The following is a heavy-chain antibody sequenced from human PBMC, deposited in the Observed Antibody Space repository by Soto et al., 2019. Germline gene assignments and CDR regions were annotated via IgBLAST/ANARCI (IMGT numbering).Heavy chain of an antibody. J-gene: IGHJ4*02. Sequence: QLQLQESGPGLVKPSETLSLTCTVSGGSISTSNYYWGWIRQPPGKGLEWIGSIYYSGGTYYNLSLKSRVTRTVDTSKNQFSRKLSSVTAADTAVYYCARFHDYGDRGSYFDYWGQGTLVTVSS. CDR3: ARFHDYGDRGSYFDY. V-gene: IGHV4-39*01. D-gene: IGHD4-17*01. CDR2: IYYSGGT. CDR1: GGSISTSNYY.